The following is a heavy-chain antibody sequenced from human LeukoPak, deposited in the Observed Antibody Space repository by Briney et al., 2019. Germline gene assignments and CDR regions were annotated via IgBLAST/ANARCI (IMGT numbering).Heavy chain of an antibody. Sequence: SETLSLTCAVSGYSISSAYYWGWIRPPPGKGLEWIGIIYHSGSTYYNPSLKSRVTISVDTSKNQFSLKLTSVTAADTAVYYCARHQGSGSSPFDYWGQGTLVTVSS. CDR1: GYSISSAYY. D-gene: IGHD3-10*01. J-gene: IGHJ4*02. CDR3: ARHQGSGSSPFDY. CDR2: IYHSGST. V-gene: IGHV4-38-2*01.